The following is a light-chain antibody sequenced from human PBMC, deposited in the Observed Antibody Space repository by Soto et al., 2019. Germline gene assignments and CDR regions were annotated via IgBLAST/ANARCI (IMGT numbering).Light chain of an antibody. J-gene: IGKJ2*01. V-gene: IGKV1-5*01. CDR1: QSISIW. CDR2: DAS. Sequence: DIQMTQSPSTLSASVGDRVTITCRASQSISIWLAWYQQKPGKAPKLLIYDASTLYSGVPSRFSGSRSGTEFTLTISSLQPDDFASYYCQQYNSFSPYTFGQGTKVDTK. CDR3: QQYNSFSPYT.